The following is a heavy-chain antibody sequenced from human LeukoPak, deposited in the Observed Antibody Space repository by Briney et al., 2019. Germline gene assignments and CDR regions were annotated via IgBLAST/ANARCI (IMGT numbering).Heavy chain of an antibody. D-gene: IGHD3-16*02. CDR3: ARGQRLGELSFDY. CDR1: GGSISSYY. CDR2: IYYSGST. J-gene: IGHJ4*02. Sequence: PSETLSLTCTVSGGSISSYYWSWIRQPPGKGLEWIGYIYYSGSTNYNPSLKSRVTISVDTSKNQFSLKLSSVTAADTAVYYCARGQRLGELSFDYWGQGTLVTVSS. V-gene: IGHV4-59*01.